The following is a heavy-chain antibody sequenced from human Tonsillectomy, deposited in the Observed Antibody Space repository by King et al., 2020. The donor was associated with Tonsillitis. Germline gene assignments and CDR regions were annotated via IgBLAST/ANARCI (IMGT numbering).Heavy chain of an antibody. J-gene: IGHJ1*01. CDR1: GFTFSSYT. CDR2: ISSSTTYI. V-gene: IGHV3-21*01. CDR3: ATXXSIHDYGXXXEFSXAEYFXH. D-gene: IGHD4-23*01. Sequence: VQLVESGGGLVKPGGSLRLSCAASGFTFSSYTMXWVRQAPGKGLEWVSSISSSTTYIYYADSVKGRFTISRDNAKNSLYLNMSSLIDEDTAVYYCATXXSIHDYGXXXEFSXAEYFXHWXXGTLVTVXS.